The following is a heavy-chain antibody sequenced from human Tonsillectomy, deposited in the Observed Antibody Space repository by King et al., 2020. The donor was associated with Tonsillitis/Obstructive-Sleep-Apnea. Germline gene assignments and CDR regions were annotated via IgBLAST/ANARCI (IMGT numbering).Heavy chain of an antibody. D-gene: IGHD5-12*01. CDR2: XXXXXSXX. CDR1: GYSFTNYW. J-gene: IGHJ6*03. V-gene: IGHV5-51*01. Sequence: QLVQSGAEVKKPXESLKISXKGSGYSFTNYWIXWVRXXPGXGLXXXXXXXXXXSXXIXXXXXXXXVTISADXXISAAYLQWSXLKASDTAMYYCARHDVMGGYENSYYLDVWGKGTTVTVSS. CDR3: ARHDVMGGYENSYYLDV.